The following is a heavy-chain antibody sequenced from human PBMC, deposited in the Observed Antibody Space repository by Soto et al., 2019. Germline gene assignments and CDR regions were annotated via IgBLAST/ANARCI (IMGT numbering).Heavy chain of an antibody. D-gene: IGHD3-10*01. CDR2: IDNAGTDS. CDR1: GFTLSGRS. CDR3: ASGWFGPDV. V-gene: IGHV3-74*01. J-gene: IGHJ6*04. Sequence: EVQLVESGGGLVQPGGSLRLSCAASGFTLSGRSMHWVRQAPGKGLVWVSGIDNAGTDSTYADSVKGRFTSSRDNAKNMLSLQMNRRRVEDTAVYYCASGWFGPDVWGKGTRVTVSS.